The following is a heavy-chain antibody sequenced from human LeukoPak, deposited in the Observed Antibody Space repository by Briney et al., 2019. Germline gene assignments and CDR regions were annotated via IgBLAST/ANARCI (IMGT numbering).Heavy chain of an antibody. CDR1: GYTFTSYD. CDR3: ARAVGRAARPGNY. Sequence: ASVKVSCKASGYTFTSYDINWVRQATGQGLAWMGWMNPNSGNTGYAQKFQGRVTMTRNTSISTAYMELSSLRSEGTAVYYCARAVGRAARPGNYWGQGTLVTVPS. V-gene: IGHV1-8*01. J-gene: IGHJ4*02. CDR2: MNPNSGNT. D-gene: IGHD6-6*01.